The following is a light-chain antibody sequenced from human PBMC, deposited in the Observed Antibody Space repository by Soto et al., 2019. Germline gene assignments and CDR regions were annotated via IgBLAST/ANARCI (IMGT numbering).Light chain of an antibody. Sequence: QPVLTQPPSASGTPGQRVTFSCSGSSSNIGGNTVSWFQHLPRTAPKLLIFSNSQRPSGVPDRFSGAKSGTSASLAISGLQSEDEANHYCATWDDGLSAYVFGTGTKLTVL. V-gene: IGLV1-44*01. J-gene: IGLJ1*01. CDR1: SSNIGGNT. CDR3: ATWDDGLSAYV. CDR2: SNS.